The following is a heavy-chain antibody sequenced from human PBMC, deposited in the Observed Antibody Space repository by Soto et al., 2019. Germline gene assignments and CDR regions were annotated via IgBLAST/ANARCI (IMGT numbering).Heavy chain of an antibody. Sequence: GGSLRLSCAASGFTFSSYSMNWVRQAPGKGLEWVSYISSSSSTIYYADSVKGRFTISRDNAKNSLYLQMNSLRAEDTAVYYCARYFGVAAAGPYDYWGQGTLVTVSS. V-gene: IGHV3-48*01. CDR1: GFTFSSYS. CDR3: ARYFGVAAAGPYDY. CDR2: ISSSSSTI. D-gene: IGHD6-13*01. J-gene: IGHJ4*02.